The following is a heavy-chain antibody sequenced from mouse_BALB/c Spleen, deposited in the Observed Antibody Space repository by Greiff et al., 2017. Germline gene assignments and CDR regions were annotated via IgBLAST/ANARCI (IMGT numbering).Heavy chain of an antibody. CDR2: ISSGGSYT. CDR3: ASIYDGYYVFAY. CDR1: GFTFSSYG. V-gene: IGHV5-6*02. Sequence: EVKLVESGGDLVKPGGSLKLSCAASGFTFSSYGMSWVRQTPDKRLEWVATISSGGSYTYYPDSVKGRFTISRDNAKNTLYLQMSSLKSEDTAMYYCASIYDGYYVFAYWGQGTLVTVSA. J-gene: IGHJ3*01. D-gene: IGHD2-3*01.